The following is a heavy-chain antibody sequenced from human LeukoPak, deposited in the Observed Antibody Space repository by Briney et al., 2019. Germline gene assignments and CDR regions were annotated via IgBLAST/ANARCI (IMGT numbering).Heavy chain of an antibody. Sequence: GGSLRLSCAASGFTFSSYAMHWVRQGPGKGLEWLAIISYGGRNNHYGDSVKGRFTISRDNSKNALHLQMNSLRAEDTAVYYCAKLGFDSSGSHTLFDYWGQGTQVTVSS. CDR1: GFTFSSYA. CDR3: AKLGFDSSGSHTLFDY. D-gene: IGHD3-22*01. CDR2: ISYGGRNN. J-gene: IGHJ4*02. V-gene: IGHV3-30*18.